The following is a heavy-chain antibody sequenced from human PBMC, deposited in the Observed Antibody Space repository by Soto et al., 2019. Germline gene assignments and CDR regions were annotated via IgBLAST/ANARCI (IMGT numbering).Heavy chain of an antibody. Sequence: SETLSLTCTVSGGSISSSSYYWGWIRQPPGKGLEWIGSIYYSGSTYYNPSLKSRVTISVDTSKNQFSLKLSSVTAADTAVYYCARHRSVYGSGSYYFDYWGQGTLVTVSS. CDR3: ARHRSVYGSGSYYFDY. CDR2: IYYSGST. CDR1: GGSISSSSYY. D-gene: IGHD3-10*01. J-gene: IGHJ4*02. V-gene: IGHV4-39*01.